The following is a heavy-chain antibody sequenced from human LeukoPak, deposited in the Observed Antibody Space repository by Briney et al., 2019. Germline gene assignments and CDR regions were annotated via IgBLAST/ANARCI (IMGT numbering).Heavy chain of an antibody. Sequence: GASVKVSCKASGYTFTSYAMNWVRQAPGQGLEWMGWINPDSGVTKYAQKFQGRVTMTRDTSFSTAYMELSRLRSDDTAVYYCARGQYNYGRDWFDPWGQGTLVTVSS. V-gene: IGHV1-2*02. CDR3: ARGQYNYGRDWFDP. J-gene: IGHJ5*02. CDR1: GYTFTSYA. D-gene: IGHD5-24*01. CDR2: INPDSGVT.